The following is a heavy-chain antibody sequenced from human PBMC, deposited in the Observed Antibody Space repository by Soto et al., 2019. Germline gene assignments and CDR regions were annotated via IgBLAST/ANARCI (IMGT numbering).Heavy chain of an antibody. CDR2: ISSGGSTI. Sequence: GGSLRLSCAASGFTFSAYYMSWIRQAPGKGLEWVSYISSGGSTIYYADSVRGRFTVSRDNAKNSLYLQMNSLRAEDTAVYYCAPVSGYNGMDVWGQGTTVTVSS. D-gene: IGHD2-8*01. CDR1: GFTFSAYY. J-gene: IGHJ6*02. V-gene: IGHV3-11*01. CDR3: APVSGYNGMDV.